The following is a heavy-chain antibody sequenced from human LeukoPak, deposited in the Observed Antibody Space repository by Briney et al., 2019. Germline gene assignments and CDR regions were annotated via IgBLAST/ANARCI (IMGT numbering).Heavy chain of an antibody. D-gene: IGHD6-13*01. V-gene: IGHV1-69*13. Sequence: SVKVSCKASGGSFSSYAVGWVRQAPGQGLEWVGGNITMFGTANYAQKFQGRVTVTADESTCTAYMDLSSLRSEDTAVYYCATDLPPDSSSWYVYWGQGTLVTVSS. CDR1: GGSFSSYA. CDR2: NITMFGTA. J-gene: IGHJ4*02. CDR3: ATDLPPDSSSWYVY.